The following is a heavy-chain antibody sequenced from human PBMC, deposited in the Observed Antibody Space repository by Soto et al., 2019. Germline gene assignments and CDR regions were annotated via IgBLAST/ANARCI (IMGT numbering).Heavy chain of an antibody. CDR2: IYYSGTT. D-gene: IGHD2-2*01. J-gene: IGHJ4*02. Sequence: SETLSLTCTVSGGSVSSSSYYWGWIRQHPGKGLEWIGYIYYSGTTYYNPSLRSRVTISVDTSKNQFSLELSSVTAADTAVYYCARGLSTSYFDYWGQGTLVTVSS. V-gene: IGHV4-31*03. CDR3: ARGLSTSYFDY. CDR1: GGSVSSSSYY.